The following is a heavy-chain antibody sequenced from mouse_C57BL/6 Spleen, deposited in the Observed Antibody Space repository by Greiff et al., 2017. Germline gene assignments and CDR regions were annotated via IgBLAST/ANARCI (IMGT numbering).Heavy chain of an antibody. CDR3: ARNNSGSSYSMDY. D-gene: IGHD1-1*01. J-gene: IGHJ4*01. CDR1: GYTFTSYW. V-gene: IGHV1-69*01. CDR2: IDPSDSYT. Sequence: QVQLQQPGAELVMPGASVKLSCKASGYTFTSYWMHWVKQRPGQGLEWIGEIDPSDSYTNYNQKFKGKSTLTVDKSSSTAYMQLSSLTSEDSAVYYCARNNSGSSYSMDYWGQGTSVTVSS.